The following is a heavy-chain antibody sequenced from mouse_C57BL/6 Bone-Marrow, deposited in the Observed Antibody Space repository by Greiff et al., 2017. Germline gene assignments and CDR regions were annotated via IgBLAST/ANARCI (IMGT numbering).Heavy chain of an antibody. D-gene: IGHD5-1*01. CDR2: IYPSDSET. J-gene: IGHJ2*01. CDR3: ARGRVPPSYFDY. CDR1: GYTFTSYW. Sequence: VQLQQPGAELVRPGSSVKLSCKASGYTFTSYWMDWVKQRPGQGLEWIGNIYPSDSETHYNQTFKDKATLTVDKSSSTAYMQLSSLTSEDSAVYYCARGRVPPSYFDYWGKGTTLTVSS. V-gene: IGHV1-61*01.